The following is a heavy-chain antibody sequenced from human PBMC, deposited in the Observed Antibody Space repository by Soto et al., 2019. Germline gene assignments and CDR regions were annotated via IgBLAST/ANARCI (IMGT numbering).Heavy chain of an antibody. CDR1: GVSISSSVW. CDR2: VFHTGDT. V-gene: IGHV4-4*02. D-gene: IGHD7-27*01. CDR3: ARKAWVRFDY. Sequence: SETLSLTCAVSGVSISSSVWWTWVRQPPGKGLEWIGEVFHTGDTYFNPSLRSRVAMSVDKSTNEFSLKVTSVTAADTAIYYCARKAWVRFDYWGQGALVTVSS. J-gene: IGHJ4*02.